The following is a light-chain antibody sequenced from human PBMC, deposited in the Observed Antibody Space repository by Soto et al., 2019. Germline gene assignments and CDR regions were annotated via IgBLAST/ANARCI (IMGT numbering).Light chain of an antibody. CDR3: SSYTSSSTLVV. Sequence: QSVLTQPASVSRSPGQSITISCTGTSSDVGGYNYVSWYQQHPGKAPKLMIYEVSNRPSGVSNRFSGSKSGNTASLTISGLQAEDEADYYCSSYTSSSTLVVFGTGTKLTVL. J-gene: IGLJ1*01. CDR2: EVS. V-gene: IGLV2-14*01. CDR1: SSDVGGYNY.